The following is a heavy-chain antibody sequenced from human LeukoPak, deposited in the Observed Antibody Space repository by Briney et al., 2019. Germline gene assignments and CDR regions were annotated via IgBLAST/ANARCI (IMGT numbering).Heavy chain of an antibody. CDR2: IYPGYSEI. V-gene: IGHV5-51*01. CDR3: ARGALTDPYDY. J-gene: IGHJ4*02. CDR1: GYNFTKYW. D-gene: IGHD7-27*01. Sequence: GESLKISCKTSGYNFTKYWIGWVRQMPGKGLEWMGIIYPGYSEIRYSPSLQGQVTISADKSISTAYLQWTSLRASDTAMYYCARGALTDPYDYWGQGTLVTVSS.